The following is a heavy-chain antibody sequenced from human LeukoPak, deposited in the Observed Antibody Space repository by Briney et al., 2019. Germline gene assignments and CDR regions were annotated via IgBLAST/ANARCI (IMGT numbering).Heavy chain of an antibody. CDR1: GGTFSSYA. CDR2: IIPIFGTA. D-gene: IGHD3-3*01. Sequence: PVKVSCKASGGTFSSYAISWVRQAPGQGLEWMGGIIPIFGTANYAQKFQGRVTITADESTSTAYMELSSLRSEDTAVYYCARQYYDFWSATYYYYGMDVWGQGTTVTVSS. CDR3: ARQYYDFWSATYYYYGMDV. J-gene: IGHJ6*02. V-gene: IGHV1-69*13.